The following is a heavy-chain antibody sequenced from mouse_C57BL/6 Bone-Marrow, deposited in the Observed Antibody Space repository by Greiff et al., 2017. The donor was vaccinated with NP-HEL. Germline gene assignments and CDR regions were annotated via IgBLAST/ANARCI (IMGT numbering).Heavy chain of an antibody. D-gene: IGHD1-1*01. CDR1: GYTFTSYW. V-gene: IGHV1-74*01. J-gene: IGHJ2*01. CDR3: AMVRVLREGYFDY. CDR2: IHPSDSDT. Sequence: VQLQQPRAELVKPGASVKVSCKASGYTFTSYWMHWVKQRPGQGLEWIGRIHPSDSDTNYNQKFKGKATLTVDKSSSTAYMQLSSLTSEDSAVYYCAMVRVLREGYFDYWGQGTTLTVSS.